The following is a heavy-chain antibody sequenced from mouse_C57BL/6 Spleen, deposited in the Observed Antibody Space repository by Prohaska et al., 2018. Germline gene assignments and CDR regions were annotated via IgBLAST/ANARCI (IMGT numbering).Heavy chain of an antibody. D-gene: IGHD1-1*01. J-gene: IGHJ4*01. Sequence: QVQLKQSGAELVRPGASVKLSCKASGYTFTDYYINWVKQRPGQGLEWIARIYPGSGNTYYNEKFKGKATLTAEKSSSTAYMQLSSLTSEDSAVYFCARYYYGSSHYYAMDYWGQGTSVTVSS. CDR1: GYTFTDYY. V-gene: IGHV1-76*01. CDR2: IYPGSGNT. CDR3: ARYYYGSSHYYAMDY.